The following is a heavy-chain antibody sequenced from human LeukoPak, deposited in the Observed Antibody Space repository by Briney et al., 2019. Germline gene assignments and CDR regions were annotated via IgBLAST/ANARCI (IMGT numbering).Heavy chain of an antibody. CDR2: IWYDGSNK. Sequence: PGGSLRLSCAASGFTFSSYGMHWVRQAPGKGLEWVAVIWYDGSNKYYADSVKGRFTISRDNSKNTLYLQMNSLRAEDTAVYYCARERAYCGGDCFSGYYYGMDVWGQGTTVTVSS. CDR1: GFTFSSYG. J-gene: IGHJ6*02. D-gene: IGHD2-21*02. CDR3: ARERAYCGGDCFSGYYYGMDV. V-gene: IGHV3-33*01.